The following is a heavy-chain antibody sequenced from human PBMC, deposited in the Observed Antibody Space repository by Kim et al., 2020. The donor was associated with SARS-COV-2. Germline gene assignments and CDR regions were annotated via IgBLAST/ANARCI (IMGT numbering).Heavy chain of an antibody. V-gene: IGHV3-30*18. CDR3: AKDCYVSGTYYIHTYYYGRGV. J-gene: IGHJ6*02. CDR2: ISFDGSNK. CDR1: GFTFSSYG. Sequence: GGSLRLSCAASGFTFSSYGIHWVRQAPGKGLEWVAVISFDGSNKYYADSVKGRFTISRDNSKNMVFLQMNSLRAEDTALYYCAKDCYVSGTYYIHTYYYGRGVWRQGTSRTVS. D-gene: IGHD3-10*01.